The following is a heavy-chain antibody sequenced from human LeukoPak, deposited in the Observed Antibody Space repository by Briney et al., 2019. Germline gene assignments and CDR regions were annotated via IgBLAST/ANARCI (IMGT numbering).Heavy chain of an antibody. V-gene: IGHV4-59*01. CDR1: GGSISSYY. Sequence: PSETLSLTCTVSGGSISSYYWSWIRQPPGKGLEWIGYIYYSGSTNYNPSLKSRVTISVDTSKNQFSLKLSSVTAADTAVYYCARHNPYCSSTSCYNDYWGQGTLVTVSS. J-gene: IGHJ4*02. CDR2: IYYSGST. D-gene: IGHD2-2*01. CDR3: ARHNPYCSSTSCYNDY.